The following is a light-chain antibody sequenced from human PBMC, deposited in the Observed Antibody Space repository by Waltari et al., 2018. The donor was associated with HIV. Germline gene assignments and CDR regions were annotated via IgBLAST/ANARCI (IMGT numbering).Light chain of an antibody. V-gene: IGLV1-47*01. CDR1: SSNIGSTY. Sequence: QSVLTQPPSASGTPGQRVTISCSGSSSNIGSTYVYWYQQLPGTAPKLLLYRNNQRPSGVPDRFSGYKAGTAASLAISGRRSEEEADYYCAAWGNSLSLLFGGGTKLTVL. CDR2: RNN. J-gene: IGLJ2*01. CDR3: AAWGNSLSLL.